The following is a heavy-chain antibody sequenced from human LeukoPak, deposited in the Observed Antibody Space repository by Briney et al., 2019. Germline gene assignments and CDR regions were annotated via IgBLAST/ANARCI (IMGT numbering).Heavy chain of an antibody. CDR2: ISSSGSTI. CDR1: GFTFSDYY. D-gene: IGHD3-16*01. J-gene: IGHJ4*02. V-gene: IGHV3-11*01. CDR3: AREPYRRPYYFDY. Sequence: GGSLRLSCAASGFTFSDYYMSWIRQAPGKGLEWVSYISSSGSTIYYADSVKGRFTISRDNAKNSLYLQMNSLRAGDTAVYYCAREPYRRPYYFDYWGQGTLVTVSS.